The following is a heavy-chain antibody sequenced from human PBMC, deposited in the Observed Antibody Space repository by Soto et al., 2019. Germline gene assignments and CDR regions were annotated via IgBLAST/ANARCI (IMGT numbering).Heavy chain of an antibody. J-gene: IGHJ2*01. Sequence: ASVKVSCKASGYTFTSYAMHWVRQAPGQRLEWMGWINAGNGNTKYSQKFQGRVTITRDTSASTAYMELSSLRSEDTAVYYCARGYSSSWYSWYFDLWGRGTLVTVSS. CDR1: GYTFTSYA. D-gene: IGHD6-13*01. V-gene: IGHV1-3*01. CDR2: INAGNGNT. CDR3: ARGYSSSWYSWYFDL.